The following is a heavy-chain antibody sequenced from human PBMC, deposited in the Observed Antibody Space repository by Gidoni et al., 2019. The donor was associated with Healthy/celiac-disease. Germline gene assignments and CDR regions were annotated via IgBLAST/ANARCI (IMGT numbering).Heavy chain of an antibody. J-gene: IGHJ4*02. CDR1: GGSISSSSYY. V-gene: IGHV4-39*01. Sequence: QLQLQESGPGLVKPSETLSLTCTVSGGSISSSSYYWGWIRQPPGKGLGWIGSIYYSGSTYYNPSLKSRVTIFVDTSKNQFSLKLSSVTAADTAVYYCARSCYNYWGQGTLVTVSS. CDR3: ARSCYNY. D-gene: IGHD2-2*02. CDR2: IYYSGST.